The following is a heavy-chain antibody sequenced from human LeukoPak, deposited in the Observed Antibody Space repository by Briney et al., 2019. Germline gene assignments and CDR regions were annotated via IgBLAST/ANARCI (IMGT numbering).Heavy chain of an antibody. Sequence: SETLSLTCTVSGGSISSYYWSWIRQPPGKGLEWIGYIYYSGSTNYNPSLKSRVTISVDTSKNQFSLKLTSVTAADTAVYFCARWGFVVSRPRDYWGQGTLVIVSS. CDR3: ARWGFVVSRPRDY. CDR2: IYYSGST. CDR1: GGSISSYY. J-gene: IGHJ4*02. D-gene: IGHD2-15*01. V-gene: IGHV4-59*08.